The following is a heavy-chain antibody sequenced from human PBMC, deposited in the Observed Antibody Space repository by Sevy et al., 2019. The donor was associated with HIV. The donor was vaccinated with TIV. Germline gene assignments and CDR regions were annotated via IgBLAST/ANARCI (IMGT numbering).Heavy chain of an antibody. CDR2: TYYSGST. J-gene: IGHJ5*02. D-gene: IGHD3-22*01. CDR1: GGSISSYY. CDR3: ARVGADGSGYYGDWFAP. V-gene: IGHV4-59*01. Sequence: SETLSLTCTVSGGSISSYYWSWIRQPPGKGLEWIGYTYYSGSTNYNPSLKSRVTISVDTSKNQFSLKLSSVTAADTAVYYCARVGADGSGYYGDWFAPWGQGTLVTVSS.